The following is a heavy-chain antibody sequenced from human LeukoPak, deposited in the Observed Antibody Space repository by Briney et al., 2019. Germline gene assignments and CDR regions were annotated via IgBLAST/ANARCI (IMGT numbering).Heavy chain of an antibody. V-gene: IGHV3-74*01. CDR1: GFTFSSYW. Sequence: GGSLRLSCAASGFTFSSYWMHWVRQAPGKGLVWVSRINSDGSITTYADSVKGRFTISRDNAKNTLYLQMNSLRAEDTAVYYCARPRSGVGYYFDYWGQGTLVTVSP. CDR3: ARPRSGVGYYFDY. CDR2: INSDGSIT. J-gene: IGHJ4*02. D-gene: IGHD2-8*02.